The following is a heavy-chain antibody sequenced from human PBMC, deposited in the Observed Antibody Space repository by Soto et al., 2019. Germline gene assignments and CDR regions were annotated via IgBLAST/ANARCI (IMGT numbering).Heavy chain of an antibody. D-gene: IGHD5-12*01. J-gene: IGHJ6*02. Sequence: EVRVVESGGGLVQPGGSLRLSCIASGFTFSSHWMHWVRQAPGKGLVWVSRVKYDGRTTNYADSVKGRFTISRDNAKNTVYLQMNSLRAEDTGVYYCARGLRNYYGVDVWGQGTTVTVSS. CDR3: ARGLRNYYGVDV. CDR1: GFTFSSHW. V-gene: IGHV3-74*01. CDR2: VKYDGRTT.